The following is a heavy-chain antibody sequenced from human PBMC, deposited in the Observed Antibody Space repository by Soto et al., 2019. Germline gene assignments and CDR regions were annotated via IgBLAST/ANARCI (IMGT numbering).Heavy chain of an antibody. CDR3: AKDTYYDFWSGYPRVAFDI. J-gene: IGHJ3*02. V-gene: IGHV3-23*01. CDR1: GFTFSSYA. D-gene: IGHD3-3*01. CDR2: ISGSGGST. Sequence: GGSLRLSCGASGFTFSSYAMSWVRQAPGKGLEWVSAISGSGGSTYYADSVKGRFTISRDNSKNTLYLQMNSLRAEDTAVYYCAKDTYYDFWSGYPRVAFDIWGQGTMVTVSS.